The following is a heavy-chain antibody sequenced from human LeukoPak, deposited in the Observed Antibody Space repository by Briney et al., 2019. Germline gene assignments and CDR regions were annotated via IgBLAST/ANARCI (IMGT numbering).Heavy chain of an antibody. CDR2: ISGSGGST. V-gene: IGHV3-23*01. Sequence: GGSLRLSCAASGFTFSSYAMSWVRQAPGKGLEWVSAISGSGGSTYYADSVKGRFTISRDNSKNTLYLQMNSLRAEDTAVYYCVPSKAAGPLDPWGQGTLVTVSS. D-gene: IGHD2-15*01. J-gene: IGHJ5*02. CDR1: GFTFSSYA. CDR3: VPSKAAGPLDP.